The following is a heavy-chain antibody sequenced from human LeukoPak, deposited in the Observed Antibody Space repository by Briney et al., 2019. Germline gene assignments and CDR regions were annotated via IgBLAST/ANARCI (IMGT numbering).Heavy chain of an antibody. V-gene: IGHV1-69*01. D-gene: IGHD3-10*01. CDR3: ASGGAYYFDY. Sequence: GGSLRLSCAASGGTFSSYAISWVRQAPGQGLEWMGGIIPIFGTANYAQKFQGRVTITADESTSTAYMELSSLRSEDTAVYYCASGGAYYFDYWGQGTLVTVSS. J-gene: IGHJ4*02. CDR1: GGTFSSYA. CDR2: IIPIFGTA.